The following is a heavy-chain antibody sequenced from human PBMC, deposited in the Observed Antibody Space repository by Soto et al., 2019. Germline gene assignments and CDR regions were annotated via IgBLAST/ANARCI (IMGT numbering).Heavy chain of an antibody. CDR3: AKDRLAGNFDY. J-gene: IGHJ4*02. CDR2: ISGSGGST. V-gene: IGHV3-23*01. CDR1: GFTFSSYA. Sequence: GGSLRLSCAASGFTFSSYAMSWVRQAPGKGLEWVSAISGSGGSTYYADYVKGRFTISRDNSKNTLYLQMNGLRVEDTAVYYCAKDRLAGNFDYWGQGTQVTVSS.